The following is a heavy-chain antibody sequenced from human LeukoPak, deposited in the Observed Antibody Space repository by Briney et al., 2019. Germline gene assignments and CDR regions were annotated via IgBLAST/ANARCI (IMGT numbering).Heavy chain of an antibody. CDR2: TYYRTRWYN. J-gene: IGHJ5*02. Sequence: SQTLSLTCAISGDSVSSSSAAWNWIRQSPSRGLEWLGRTYYRTRWYNDYAVSMKSRITINPDTSKNQFSLQLNSLTPEDTAVYYCARDFPSTSWYPMNWFDPWGQGTLVTVSS. D-gene: IGHD6-13*01. CDR1: GDSVSSSSAA. CDR3: ARDFPSTSWYPMNWFDP. V-gene: IGHV6-1*01.